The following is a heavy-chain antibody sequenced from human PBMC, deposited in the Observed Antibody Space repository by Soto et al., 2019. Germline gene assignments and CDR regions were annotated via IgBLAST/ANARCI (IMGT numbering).Heavy chain of an antibody. Sequence: QVQLVESGGGVVQPGRSLRLSCAASGFTFSSYGMHWVRQAPGKGLEWVAVIWYDGSNKYYADSVKGRFTISRDNSKNTLYLQMNSLRAEDTAVYYCARVITGIGIAAADDDVSGDDAFDIWGQGTMVTVSS. CDR3: ARVITGIGIAAADDDVSGDDAFDI. CDR2: IWYDGSNK. CDR1: GFTFSSYG. V-gene: IGHV3-33*01. J-gene: IGHJ3*02. D-gene: IGHD6-13*01.